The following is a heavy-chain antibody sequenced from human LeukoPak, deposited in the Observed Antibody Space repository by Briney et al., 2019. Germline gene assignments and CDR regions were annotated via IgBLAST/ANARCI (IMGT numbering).Heavy chain of an antibody. Sequence: GGSLRLSCAASGFTFSSYAMSWVRHAPGKGLEWVSAISGSGGSTYYADSVKGRFTISRDNSKNTLYLQMNSLRAEDTAVYYCAEGLPGIAARRSNFDYWGQGTLVTVSS. CDR3: AEGLPGIAARRSNFDY. D-gene: IGHD6-13*01. CDR1: GFTFSSYA. CDR2: ISGSGGST. J-gene: IGHJ4*02. V-gene: IGHV3-23*01.